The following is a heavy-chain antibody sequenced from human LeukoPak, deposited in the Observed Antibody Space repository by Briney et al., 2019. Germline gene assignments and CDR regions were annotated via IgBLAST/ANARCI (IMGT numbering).Heavy chain of an antibody. D-gene: IGHD2-15*01. V-gene: IGHV3-48*04. CDR1: GFTFTIFG. CDR2: ISSSGSTI. J-gene: IGHJ4*02. CDR3: ARGIDCSGGSCYGANDY. Sequence: GGSLRLSCAASGFTFTIFGLNWVRQAPGKGPEWVSYISSSGSTIYYADSVKGRFTISRDNAKNSLYLQMNSLRAEDTAVYYCARGIDCSGGSCYGANDYWGQGTLVTVSS.